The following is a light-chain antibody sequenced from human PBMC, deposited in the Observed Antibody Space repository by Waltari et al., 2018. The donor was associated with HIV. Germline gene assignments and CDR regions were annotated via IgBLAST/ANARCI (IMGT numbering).Light chain of an antibody. J-gene: IGKJ3*01. Sequence: EIVLTQSPGTLSLSPGERATLSCRASQSVTGNYLAWYQQKPGQAPRLLIYGASTRVTGIPDRVSGSGSGTDVTLTISRREPEDFAVYYWQQYSTSPIYTFGPGTKVDI. CDR3: QQYSTSPIYT. CDR1: QSVTGNY. CDR2: GAS. V-gene: IGKV3-20*01.